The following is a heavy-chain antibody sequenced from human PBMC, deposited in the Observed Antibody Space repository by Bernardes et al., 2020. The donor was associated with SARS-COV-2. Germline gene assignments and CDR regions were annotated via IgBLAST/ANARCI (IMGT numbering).Heavy chain of an antibody. V-gene: IGHV3-33*01. CDR2: IWYDGSNK. CDR1: GFTFSSYG. CDR3: ARDQLPSSGWFDYYYGMDV. Sequence: GGSLRLSCAASGFTFSSYGMHWVRQAPGKGLEWVAVIWYDGSNKYYADSVKGRFTISRDNSKNTLYLQMNSLRAEDTAVYYCARDQLPSSGWFDYYYGMDVWGQGTTVTFSS. D-gene: IGHD6-19*01. J-gene: IGHJ6*02.